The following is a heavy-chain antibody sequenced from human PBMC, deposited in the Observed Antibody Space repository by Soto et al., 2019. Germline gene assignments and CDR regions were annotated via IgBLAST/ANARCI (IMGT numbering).Heavy chain of an antibody. Sequence: LSLTCTVSGGSISSGDYYWNWIRQHPGKGLEWIGYMYNSGSTYYNTSLKSRVTISVDTSKNQFSLKLSSVTAADTAVYYCARDRSGGSCYYDYWGQGTLVTVSS. D-gene: IGHD2-15*01. CDR3: ARDRSGGSCYYDY. CDR1: GGSISSGDYY. J-gene: IGHJ4*02. CDR2: MYNSGST. V-gene: IGHV4-31*03.